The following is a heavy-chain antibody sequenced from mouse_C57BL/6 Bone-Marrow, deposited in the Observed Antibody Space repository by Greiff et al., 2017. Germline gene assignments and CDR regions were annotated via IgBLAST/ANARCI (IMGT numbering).Heavy chain of an antibody. CDR1: GYTFTSYW. Sequence: QVQLQQPGAELVKPGASVKVSCKASGYTFTSYWMHWVKQRPGQGLEWIGRIHPSDSDTNSNPKFKGKATLTVDKSSSTAYMQLSSRTSEDSAVYYCAILSTMITYFDYWGQGTTLTVSS. CDR2: IHPSDSDT. CDR3: AILSTMITYFDY. D-gene: IGHD2-4*01. V-gene: IGHV1-74*01. J-gene: IGHJ2*01.